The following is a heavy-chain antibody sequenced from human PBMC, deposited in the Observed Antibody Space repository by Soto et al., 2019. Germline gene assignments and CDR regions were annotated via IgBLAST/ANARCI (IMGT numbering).Heavy chain of an antibody. CDR2: TYYRSKWYN. CDR3: ARDRRRIAVAQEDAFDI. CDR1: GDSVSINSAA. D-gene: IGHD6-19*01. Sequence: PSQTLSLTCAVSGDSVSINSAAWNWIRQSPSRGLEWLGRTYYRSKWYNDYAVSVKSRITINPDTSKNQFSLQLNSVTPEDTAVYYCARDRRRIAVAQEDAFDIWGQGTMVTVSS. J-gene: IGHJ3*02. V-gene: IGHV6-1*01.